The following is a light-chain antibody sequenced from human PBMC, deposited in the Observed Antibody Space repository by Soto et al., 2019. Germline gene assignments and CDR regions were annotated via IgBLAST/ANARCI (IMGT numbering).Light chain of an antibody. CDR1: QSLAYSDGNTY. CDR2: EVS. V-gene: IGKV2-30*01. CDR3: MQGTHWPPYT. J-gene: IGKJ2*01. Sequence: DVVLTQSPLSLPVTLGQPASISCRSSQSLAYSDGNTYLNWFQQRPGQSPRRLIYEVSNRDSGVRDRFSGSGSGTDFTLKISRVEAEDVGVYYCMQGTHWPPYTFGQGTKLEIK.